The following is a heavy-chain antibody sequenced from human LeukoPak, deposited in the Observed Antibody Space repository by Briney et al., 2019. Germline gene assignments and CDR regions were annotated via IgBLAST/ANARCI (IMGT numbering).Heavy chain of an antibody. Sequence: SETLSLTCTVSGGSVSSGTYYWSWIRQPPGKGLELIGYIYYSGSTDYNTSLKSRVTISVDTSKNQFSLKLSSVTAADTAVYYCARERSSGCIDLWGRATLVTVSS. CDR1: GGSVSSGTYY. V-gene: IGHV4-61*01. D-gene: IGHD6-19*01. CDR2: IYYSGST. J-gene: IGHJ2*01. CDR3: ARERSSGCIDL.